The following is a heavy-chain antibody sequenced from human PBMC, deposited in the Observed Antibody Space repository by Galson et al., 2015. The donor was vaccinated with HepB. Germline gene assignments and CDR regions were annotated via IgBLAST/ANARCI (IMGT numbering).Heavy chain of an antibody. V-gene: IGHV1-18*01. J-gene: IGHJ6*02. CDR1: GYTFTSYG. Sequence: SVKASCKASGYTFTSYGISWVRQAPGQGLEWMGWISAYNGNTNYAQKLQGRVTMTTDTSTSTAYMELRSLRSDDTAVYYCARDQPLGFYGMDVWGQGTTVTVSS. CDR2: ISAYNGNT. CDR3: ARDQPLGFYGMDV. D-gene: IGHD7-27*01.